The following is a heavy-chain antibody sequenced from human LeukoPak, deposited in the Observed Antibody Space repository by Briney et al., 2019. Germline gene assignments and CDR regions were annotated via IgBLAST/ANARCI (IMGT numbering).Heavy chain of an antibody. CDR2: IIPIFGIA. CDR3: ARTSSGWYEGNHLGY. J-gene: IGHJ4*02. CDR1: GGTFSSYA. D-gene: IGHD6-19*01. V-gene: IGHV1-69*04. Sequence: ASVKVSCKASGGTFSSYAISWVRQAPEQGLEWMGRIIPIFGIANYAQKFQGRVTITADKSTSTAYMELSSLRSEDTAVYYCARTSSGWYEGNHLGYWGQGTLATVSS.